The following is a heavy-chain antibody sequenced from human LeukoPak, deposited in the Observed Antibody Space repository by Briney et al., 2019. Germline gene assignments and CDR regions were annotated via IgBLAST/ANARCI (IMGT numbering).Heavy chain of an antibody. D-gene: IGHD6-13*01. Sequence: GGTLRLSCAASGFTFSSYWMHWVRQAPGKGLVWVSHINTDGDSATYGDSAKGRFTISRDNAKNTLYLQMNSLRVEDTAVYYCARGTATTAGIDYWRQGTLVTVSS. CDR3: ARGTATTAGIDY. V-gene: IGHV3-74*01. CDR1: GFTFSSYW. CDR2: INTDGDSA. J-gene: IGHJ4*02.